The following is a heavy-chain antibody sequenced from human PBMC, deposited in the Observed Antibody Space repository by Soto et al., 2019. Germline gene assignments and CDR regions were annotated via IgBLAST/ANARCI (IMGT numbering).Heavy chain of an antibody. V-gene: IGHV3-64D*08. CDR2: INFNGGTT. J-gene: IGHJ4*02. CDR1: GFAFSSRA. D-gene: IGHD3-16*01. Sequence: GGSLRLSRSASGFAFSSRAMHWIRQAPGKGLEYVSAINFNGGTTYYTDSVKGRFTISRDNSKNTLYLQMSSLRVEDTAVYYCVTWGGIEARNFDYWGQGILVTVSS. CDR3: VTWGGIEARNFDY.